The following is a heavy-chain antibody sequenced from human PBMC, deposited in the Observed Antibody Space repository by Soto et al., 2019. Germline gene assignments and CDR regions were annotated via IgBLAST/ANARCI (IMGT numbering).Heavy chain of an antibody. CDR1: GFTFSNAW. CDR3: TTDTNEPYGYYYYGMDV. Sequence: GGSLRLSCAASGFTFSNAWMNWVRQAPGKGLEWVGRIKSKTDGGTTDYAAPVKGRFTISRDDSKNTLYLQMNSLKTEDTAVYYCTTDTNEPYGYYYYGMDVWGQGTTVTVSS. CDR2: IKSKTDGGTT. D-gene: IGHD4-17*01. V-gene: IGHV3-15*07. J-gene: IGHJ6*02.